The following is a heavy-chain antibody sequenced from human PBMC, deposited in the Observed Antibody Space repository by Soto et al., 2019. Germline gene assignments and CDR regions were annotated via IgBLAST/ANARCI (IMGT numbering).Heavy chain of an antibody. CDR1: GYNFASYW. Sequence: GESLKISCKGSGYNFASYWIGWVRQMPGKGLEWMGIIYPGDSDTRYSPSFQGQVTISADKSIGTAFLQWNSLKASDTAIYYCARQRARSSWYSMDDWGQAPLVTLSS. CDR2: IYPGDSDT. J-gene: IGHJ4*02. V-gene: IGHV5-51*01. D-gene: IGHD6-13*01. CDR3: ARQRARSSWYSMDD.